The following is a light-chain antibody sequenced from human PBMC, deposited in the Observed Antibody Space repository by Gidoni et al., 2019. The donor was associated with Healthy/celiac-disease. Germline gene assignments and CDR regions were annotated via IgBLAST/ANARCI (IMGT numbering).Light chain of an antibody. V-gene: IGLV1-47*01. CDR1: SSNIGSNY. CDR3: AAWDDSLSGPV. J-gene: IGLJ2*01. CDR2: RNN. Sequence: QSVLTQPPSASGTPGHGVTISWSGSSSNIGSNYVYWYQQLPGTAPKLLIYRNNQRPSGVPDRFSGSKSGTSASLAISGLRSEDEADYYCAAWDDSLSGPVFGGGTKLTVL.